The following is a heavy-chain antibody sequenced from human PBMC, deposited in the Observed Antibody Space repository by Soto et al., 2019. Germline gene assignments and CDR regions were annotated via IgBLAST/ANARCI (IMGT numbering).Heavy chain of an antibody. CDR2: ISAYTGNT. Sequence: ASVNVSCKASGYTFNSFGISWVRQAPGQGLEWMGWISAYTGNTKYAQNFQGRVTMTTDTSTSTAYMELRSLRSDDTAVYYCARRWTTGEIDYWGQGTLVTVS. CDR1: GYTFNSFG. D-gene: IGHD4-17*01. CDR3: ARRWTTGEIDY. J-gene: IGHJ4*02. V-gene: IGHV1-18*01.